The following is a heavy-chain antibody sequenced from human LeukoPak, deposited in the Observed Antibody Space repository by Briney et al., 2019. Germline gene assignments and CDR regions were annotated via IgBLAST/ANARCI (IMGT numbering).Heavy chain of an antibody. Sequence: PGRSLRLSCAASGFTFSSYAMHWVRQAPGKGLEWVAVISYDGSNKYYADSVKGRFTISRDNSKNTLYLQMNSPRAEDTAVYYCARDSYYDSSGYGDYWGQGTLVTVSS. CDR1: GFTFSSYA. CDR3: ARDSYYDSSGYGDY. V-gene: IGHV3-30*04. J-gene: IGHJ4*02. D-gene: IGHD3-22*01. CDR2: ISYDGSNK.